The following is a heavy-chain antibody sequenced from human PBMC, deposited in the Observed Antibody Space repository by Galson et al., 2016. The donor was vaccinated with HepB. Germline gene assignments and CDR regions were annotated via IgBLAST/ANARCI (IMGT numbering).Heavy chain of an antibody. D-gene: IGHD3-22*01. CDR1: GFTFSSYT. CDR2: ISSTSSII. V-gene: IGHV3-48*01. J-gene: IGHJ4*02. Sequence: SLRLSCAASGFTFSSYTMNWVRQAPGKGLEWVSYISSTSSIIYYADSVKGRFTISRDNAKNSLSLQMNSLRAEDTAVYYCARGNYYDNSASDYWGQGTLVTVSS. CDR3: ARGNYYDNSASDY.